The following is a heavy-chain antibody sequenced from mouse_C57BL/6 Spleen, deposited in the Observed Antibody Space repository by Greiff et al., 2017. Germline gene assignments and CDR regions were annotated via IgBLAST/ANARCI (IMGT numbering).Heavy chain of an antibody. CDR2: ISSGGSYT. CDR1: GFTFSSYG. Sequence: VQLKESGGDLVKPGGSLKLSCAASGFTFSSYGMSWVRQTPDKRLEWVATISSGGSYTYYPDSVKGRFPISRDNAKNTLYLQMSSRKSEDTAMYYCARQYYYGSSFDYWGQGTTLTVSS. V-gene: IGHV5-6*01. J-gene: IGHJ2*01. D-gene: IGHD1-1*01. CDR3: ARQYYYGSSFDY.